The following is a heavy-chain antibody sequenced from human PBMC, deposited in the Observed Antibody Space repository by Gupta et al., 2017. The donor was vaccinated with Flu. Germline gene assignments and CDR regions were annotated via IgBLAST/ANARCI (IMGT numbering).Heavy chain of an antibody. J-gene: IGHJ4*02. CDR3: AKDEPWDYNFDF. V-gene: IGHV3-23*01. CDR2: ISGSGGRT. D-gene: IGHD1-7*01. CDR1: GFTFSSYA. Sequence: EVQLLESGGGLVQPGGSLRLSCAASGFTFSSYAMSWVRQAPGKGLEWVSLISGSGGRTYYADSVKGRFTISRDNSKNTLYLQMNSLRAEDTAVFYCAKDEPWDYNFDFWGQGTLVTVSS.